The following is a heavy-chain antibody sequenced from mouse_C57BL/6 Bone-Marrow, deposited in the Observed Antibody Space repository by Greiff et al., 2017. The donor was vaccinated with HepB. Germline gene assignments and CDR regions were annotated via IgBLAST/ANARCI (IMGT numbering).Heavy chain of an antibody. V-gene: IGHV5-6*02. CDR1: GFTFSSYG. CDR2: ISSGGSYT. CDR3: ARRDRGRAWFAY. D-gene: IGHD1-1*01. Sequence: DVKLVESGGDLVKPGGSLKLSCAASGFTFSSYGMSWVRQTPDKRLEWVATISSGGSYTYYPDSVKGRFTISRDNAKNTLYLQMSSLKSEDTAMYYCARRDRGRAWFAYWGQGTLVTVSA. J-gene: IGHJ3*01.